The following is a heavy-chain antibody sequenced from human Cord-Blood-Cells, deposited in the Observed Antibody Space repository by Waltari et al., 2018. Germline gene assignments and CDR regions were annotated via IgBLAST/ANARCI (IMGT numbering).Heavy chain of an antibody. Sequence: QLQLQESGPGLVKPSETLSLTCTVSGCSISSSSYYWGWIRQPPGKGLGWIGSIYYSGSTYYNPSLKSRVTISVDTSKNQFSLKLSSVTAADTAVYYCARQGLYYDILTGYYPFDYWGQGTLVTVSS. CDR2: IYYSGST. D-gene: IGHD3-9*01. J-gene: IGHJ4*02. V-gene: IGHV4-39*01. CDR1: GCSISSSSYY. CDR3: ARQGLYYDILTGYYPFDY.